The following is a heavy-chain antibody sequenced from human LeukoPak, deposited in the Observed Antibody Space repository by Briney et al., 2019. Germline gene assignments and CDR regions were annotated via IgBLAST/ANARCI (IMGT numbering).Heavy chain of an antibody. V-gene: IGHV1-18*01. J-gene: IGHJ3*02. CDR1: GYTCTSYG. CDR3: VRECKADGFDI. CDR2: ISAYNGNT. Sequence: ASVKLSCKASGYTCTSYGISWVRQAPRQGLEWMGWISAYNGNTHYAQKLQGRGTITTDTSTSTAYMELRSLTSDDAAVYYCVRECKADGFDIWGQGTMVTVSS.